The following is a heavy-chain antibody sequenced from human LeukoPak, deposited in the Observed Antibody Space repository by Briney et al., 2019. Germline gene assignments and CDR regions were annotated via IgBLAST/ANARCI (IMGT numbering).Heavy chain of an antibody. CDR1: GFTFGDYA. V-gene: IGHV3-49*04. CDR3: AASSGFDY. CDR2: IRSRAYGGAA. Sequence: GGSLRLSCTASGFTFGDYAMSWVRQAPGKGLEWVGYIRSRAYGGAAEYAASVKGRFTITGDDSKSIAYLQMSNLNTEDTAVYYCAASSGFDYWGQGTLVTVSS. J-gene: IGHJ4*02. D-gene: IGHD6-25*01.